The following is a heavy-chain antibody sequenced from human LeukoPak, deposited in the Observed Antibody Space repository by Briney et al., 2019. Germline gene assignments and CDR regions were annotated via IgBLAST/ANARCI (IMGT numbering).Heavy chain of an antibody. CDR1: GYTFTSYY. V-gene: IGHV1-2*02. CDR2: INPNSGGT. D-gene: IGHD3-22*01. Sequence: ASVKVSCKASGYTFTSYYMHWVRQAPGQGLEWMGWINPNSGGTNYAQKFQGRVTMTRDTSISTAYMELSRLRSDDTAVYYCARGSYDSSGPISYWGQGTLVTVSS. CDR3: ARGSYDSSGPISY. J-gene: IGHJ4*02.